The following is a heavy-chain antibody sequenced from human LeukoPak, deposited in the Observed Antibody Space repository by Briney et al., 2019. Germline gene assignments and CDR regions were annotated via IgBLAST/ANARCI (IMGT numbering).Heavy chain of an antibody. CDR3: AKGLYYYGSASLDLDY. Sequence: PGGSLRLSCAASGFTFSSYAMSWVRQAPGKGLEWVSAISGSGGSTYYADSVKGRFTISRDNSKNTLYLQMNSLRAEDTAVYYCAKGLYYYGSASLDLDYWGQGTLDTVSS. CDR2: ISGSGGST. V-gene: IGHV3-23*01. D-gene: IGHD3-10*01. CDR1: GFTFSSYA. J-gene: IGHJ4*02.